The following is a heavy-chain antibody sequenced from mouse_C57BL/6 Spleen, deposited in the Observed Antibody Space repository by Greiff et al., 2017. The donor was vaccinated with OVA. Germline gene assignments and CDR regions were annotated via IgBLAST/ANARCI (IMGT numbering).Heavy chain of an antibody. J-gene: IGHJ1*03. Sequence: EVQLQQSGAELVKPGASVKLSCTASGFNITDYYMHWVKQRTEQGLEWIGRIDPEDGETKYDPKFQGKATITADTSSNTAYLQLSSLTSEDTAVYYCARWGTTVEYFDVWGKGTTVTVSS. CDR1: GFNITDYY. V-gene: IGHV14-2*01. D-gene: IGHD1-1*01. CDR3: ARWGTTVEYFDV. CDR2: IDPEDGET.